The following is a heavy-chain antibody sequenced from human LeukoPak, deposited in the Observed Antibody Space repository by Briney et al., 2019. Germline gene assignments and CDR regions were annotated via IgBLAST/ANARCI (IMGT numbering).Heavy chain of an antibody. Sequence: GGSLKLSCEGSGFTFSTFSLNWVRQAPGKGLEWVASISYSSTFLDYADSVKGRFTISRDNTQNLVYLEMNSLRDEVTAAYFCARGGDGHNSYLDFWGQGTLVTVSS. CDR1: GFTFSTFS. CDR2: ISYSSTFL. V-gene: IGHV3-21*06. D-gene: IGHD1-1*01. J-gene: IGHJ4*02. CDR3: ARGGDGHNSYLDF.